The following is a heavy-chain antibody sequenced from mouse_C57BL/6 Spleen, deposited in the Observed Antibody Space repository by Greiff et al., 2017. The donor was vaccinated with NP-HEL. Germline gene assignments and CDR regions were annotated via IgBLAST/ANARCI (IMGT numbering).Heavy chain of an antibody. Sequence: EVQLQQSGPELVKPGASVKIPCKASGYTFTDYNMDWVKPSHGKSLEWIGDINPNNGGTIYNQKFKGKATLTVDKSSSTAYMELRSLTSEDTAVYYCARRHYYGSSYNYFDYWGQGTTLTVSS. V-gene: IGHV1-18*01. J-gene: IGHJ2*01. D-gene: IGHD1-1*01. CDR2: INPNNGGT. CDR3: ARRHYYGSSYNYFDY. CDR1: GYTFTDYN.